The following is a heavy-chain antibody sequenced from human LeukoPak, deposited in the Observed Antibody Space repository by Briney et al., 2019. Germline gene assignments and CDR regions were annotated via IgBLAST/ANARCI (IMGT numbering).Heavy chain of an antibody. D-gene: IGHD3-10*01. CDR3: AGSPGGFPHWLDP. CDR1: GYTPTELS. Sequence: ASVKVSCKVSGYTPTELSMHRVRQAPGKGLEWMGGFDPEDGETIYAQKFQGRVTMTTDTFTSTAYMELRSLRSDDTAVYYCAGSPGGFPHWLDPWGQGTLVTVSS. CDR2: FDPEDGET. V-gene: IGHV1-24*01. J-gene: IGHJ5*02.